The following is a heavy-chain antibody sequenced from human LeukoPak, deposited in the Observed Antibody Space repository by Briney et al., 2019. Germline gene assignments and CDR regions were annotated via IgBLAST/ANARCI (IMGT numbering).Heavy chain of an antibody. CDR2: ISYDGSEK. CDR3: AREGNSGYYPY. CDR1: GYTFTSYY. V-gene: IGHV3-30-3*01. D-gene: IGHD3-22*01. Sequence: SCKASGYTFTSYYMHWVRQAPGKGLEWVAVISYDGSEKHFADPVKGRFTISRDNSKNTLYLQMSSLRAEDTAMYYCAREGNSGYYPYWGQGILVTVSS. J-gene: IGHJ4*02.